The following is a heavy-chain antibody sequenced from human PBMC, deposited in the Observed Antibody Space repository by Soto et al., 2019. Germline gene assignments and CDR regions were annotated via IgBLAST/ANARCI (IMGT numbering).Heavy chain of an antibody. CDR2: MSHSGGT. J-gene: IGHJ3*02. Sequence: QVQLQQWGAGLLKPSETLSLTCAVYGGSVRSGSYYWSWIRQPPGKGLEWIGEMSHSGGTHFNPSLKSRVTISVDTSKNQFSLKMSFVTAADTALYYCARVERGNATTVVDAFDIWGPGTMVTVSS. D-gene: IGHD1-1*01. CDR3: ARVERGNATTVVDAFDI. CDR1: GGSVRSGSYY. V-gene: IGHV4-34*01.